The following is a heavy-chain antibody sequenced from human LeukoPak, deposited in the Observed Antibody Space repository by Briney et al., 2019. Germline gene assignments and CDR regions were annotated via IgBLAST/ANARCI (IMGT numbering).Heavy chain of an antibody. CDR1: GGTFSSYA. J-gene: IGHJ6*03. CDR2: IIPIFGTA. D-gene: IGHD2-2*01. V-gene: IGHV1-69*13. CDR3: ARAHPRDIVVVPAAIHYYYYYYMDV. Sequence: SVKVSCKASGGTFSSYAISWVRQAPGQGLEWMGGIIPIFGTANYAQKFQGRVTITADESTSTAYMELSSLRSEDTAVYYCARAHPRDIVVVPAAIHYYYYYYMDVWGKGTTVTISS.